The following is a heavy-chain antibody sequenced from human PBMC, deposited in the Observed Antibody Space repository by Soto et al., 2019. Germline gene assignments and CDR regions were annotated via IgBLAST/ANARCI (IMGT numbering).Heavy chain of an antibody. D-gene: IGHD6-6*01. CDR1: GFTFSSYA. V-gene: IGHV3-30-3*01. J-gene: IGHJ3*02. Sequence: GGSLRLSCAASGFTFSSYAMHWVRQAPGKGLEWVAVISYDGSNKYYADSVKGRFTISRDNSKNTLYLQMNSLRAEDTAVYYCASGSIAVAFDIWGQGTMVTVSS. CDR2: ISYDGSNK. CDR3: ASGSIAVAFDI.